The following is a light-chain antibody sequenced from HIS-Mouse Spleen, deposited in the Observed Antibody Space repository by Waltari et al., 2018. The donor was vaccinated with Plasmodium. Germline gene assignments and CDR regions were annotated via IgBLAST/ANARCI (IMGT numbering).Light chain of an antibody. CDR3: YSAADNNLV. J-gene: IGLJ3*02. Sequence: SYELTQPSSVSVSPGQTARITCSGDVLAKKKYAWWFQQKPGQAPVLVIYKDSERPSGIPERFSGSSSGTTVTLTISGAQVEDEADYYCYSAADNNLVFGGGTKLTVL. V-gene: IGLV3-27*01. CDR2: KDS. CDR1: VLAKKKY.